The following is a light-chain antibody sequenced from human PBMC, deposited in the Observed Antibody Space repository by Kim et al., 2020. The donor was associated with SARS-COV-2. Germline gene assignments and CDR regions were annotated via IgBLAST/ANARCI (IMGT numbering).Light chain of an antibody. CDR1: SSNVGSNT. Sequence: GPRVTISCSGSSSNVGSNTVNWYQQLPGTAPKLLSYSNSQRLSGVPDRFSGSKSGTSASLAISGLQSEDEADYYCAAWDDSLNGWVFGGGTQLTVL. J-gene: IGLJ3*02. CDR3: AAWDDSLNGWV. V-gene: IGLV1-44*01. CDR2: SNS.